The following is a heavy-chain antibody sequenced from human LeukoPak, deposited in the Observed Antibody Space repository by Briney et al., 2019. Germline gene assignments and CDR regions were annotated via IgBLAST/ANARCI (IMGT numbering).Heavy chain of an antibody. CDR3: ARHGGYDYWSLNYYYYYGMDV. J-gene: IGHJ6*02. V-gene: IGHV4-59*08. CDR1: GGSISSYY. CDR2: IYYSGST. Sequence: SETLSLTCTVSGGSISSYYWSWIRQPPGKGLEWIGYIYYSGSTNYNPSPKSRVTISVDTSKNQFSLKLSSVTAADTAVYYCARHGGYDYWSLNYYYYYGMDVWGQGTTVTVSS. D-gene: IGHD5-12*01.